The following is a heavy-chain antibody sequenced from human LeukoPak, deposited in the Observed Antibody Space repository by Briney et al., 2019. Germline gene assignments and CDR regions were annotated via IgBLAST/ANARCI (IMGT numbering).Heavy chain of an antibody. Sequence: SETLSLTCAVYGGSFSAYYWSWIRQPPGKGLEWVGDINDSGSPNHNPSLKSRVTISVDTFKNQFSLKLTSVTAADTAVYYCARGRRVAVAKSRGRFDYWGQGTLVTVSS. CDR3: ARGRRVAVAKSRGRFDY. D-gene: IGHD6-19*01. CDR2: INDSGSP. CDR1: GGSFSAYY. V-gene: IGHV4-34*01. J-gene: IGHJ4*02.